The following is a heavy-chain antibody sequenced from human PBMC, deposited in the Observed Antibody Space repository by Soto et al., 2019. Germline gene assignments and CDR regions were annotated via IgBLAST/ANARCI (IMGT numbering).Heavy chain of an antibody. CDR3: ARRSIVVVPAASLRAANWFDP. Sequence: SETLSLTCTVSGGSISSSSYYWGWIRQPPGKGLEWIGSIYYSGSTYYNPSLKSRVTISVDTSKNQFSLKLSSVTAADTAVYYCARRSIVVVPAASLRAANWFDPWGQGTLVTVSS. CDR2: IYYSGST. V-gene: IGHV4-39*01. D-gene: IGHD2-2*01. J-gene: IGHJ5*02. CDR1: GGSISSSSYY.